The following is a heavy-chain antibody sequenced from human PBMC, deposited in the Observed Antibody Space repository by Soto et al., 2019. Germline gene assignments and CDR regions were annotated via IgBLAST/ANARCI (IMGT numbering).Heavy chain of an antibody. D-gene: IGHD1-20*01. Sequence: PGGSLRLCCAASGLTFSNAWMSWVRQAPGKGLEWVGRIKSKTDGGTTDYAAPVKDRFTISRDDSKNTLYLQMNSLNVEDAAVNYCTTLHPYTWGQGTLVTVSS. CDR3: TTLHPYT. CDR1: GLTFSNAW. J-gene: IGHJ1*01. V-gene: IGHV3-15*01. CDR2: IKSKTDGGTT.